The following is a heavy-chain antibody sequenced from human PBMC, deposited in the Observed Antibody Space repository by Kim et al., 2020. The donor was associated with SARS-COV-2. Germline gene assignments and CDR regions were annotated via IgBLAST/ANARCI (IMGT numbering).Heavy chain of an antibody. CDR3: ARGSRKSDV. V-gene: IGHV4-34*01. CDR1: GGSLSGYS. CDR2: ISDSGRT. Sequence: SETLSLTCSVYGGSLSGYSWTWIRQTPGKGLEWIGEISDSGRTNYNPSLKSRVSMLVDASQSQLSLKLTAVTAADTGIYFCARGSRKSDVWGQGTKVTVS. J-gene: IGHJ6*02.